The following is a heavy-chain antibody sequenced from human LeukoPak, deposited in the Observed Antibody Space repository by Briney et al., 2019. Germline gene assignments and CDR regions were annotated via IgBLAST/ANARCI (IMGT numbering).Heavy chain of an antibody. J-gene: IGHJ4*02. CDR2: ISSSGSTI. CDR1: GFTFSSYE. V-gene: IGHV3-48*03. CDR3: AKPRGILWFGELLKGAYFDY. Sequence: GGSLRLSCAASGFTFSSYEMNWVRQAPGKGLEWVSYISSSGSTIYYADSVKGRFTISRDNAKNSLYLQMNSLRAEDTAVYYCAKPRGILWFGELLKGAYFDYWGQGTLVTVSS. D-gene: IGHD3-10*01.